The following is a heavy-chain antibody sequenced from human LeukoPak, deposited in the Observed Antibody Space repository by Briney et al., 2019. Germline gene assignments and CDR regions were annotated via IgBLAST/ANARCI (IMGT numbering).Heavy chain of an antibody. D-gene: IGHD3-3*01. CDR1: GFTFSSYA. V-gene: IGHV3-23*01. J-gene: IGHJ4*02. CDR3: AKKTTFWSGYHDY. CDR2: ISGSGGST. Sequence: GGSLRLSCAASGFTFSSYAMSWVRQAPGKGLEWVSGISGSGGSTYYADSVKGRFTISRDNSKNTLYLQMNSLRGEDTAVYYCAKKTTFWSGYHDYWGQGTLVTVSS.